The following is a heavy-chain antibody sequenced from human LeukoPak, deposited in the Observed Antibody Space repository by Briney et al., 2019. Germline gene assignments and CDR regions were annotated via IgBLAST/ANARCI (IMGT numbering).Heavy chain of an antibody. J-gene: IGHJ4*02. V-gene: IGHV3-21*06. Sequence: PGGSLRLSCAASGFTFSGYTMNWVRQAPGKGLEWVSSISSSSTYIYYADSVKGRFTISRDNAKNSLHLQMNSLRVEDTAVYYCARGYSGSYPHFDYWGQGTLVTVSS. CDR3: ARGYSGSYPHFDY. D-gene: IGHD1-26*01. CDR2: ISSSSTYI. CDR1: GFTFSGYT.